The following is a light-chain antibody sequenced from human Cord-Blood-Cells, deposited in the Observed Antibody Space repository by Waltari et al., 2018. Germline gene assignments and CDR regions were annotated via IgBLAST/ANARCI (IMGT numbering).Light chain of an antibody. Sequence: EIVLTQSPATLSLSPGERATLSCRASQSVSSYLAWYHQKPGQAPRLLIYDASNRATGIPARFSGSGSGTDFTLTISSLEPEDFAVYYCQQRSNWLTFGGGTKAEIK. J-gene: IGKJ4*01. CDR3: QQRSNWLT. CDR1: QSVSSY. V-gene: IGKV3-11*01. CDR2: DAS.